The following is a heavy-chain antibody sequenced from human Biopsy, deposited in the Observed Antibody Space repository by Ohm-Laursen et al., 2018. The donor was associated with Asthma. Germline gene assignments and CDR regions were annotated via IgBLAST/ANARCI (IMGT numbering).Heavy chain of an antibody. D-gene: IGHD6-13*01. V-gene: IGHV4-39*01. J-gene: IGHJ6*02. Sequence: SETLSLTCSLSSGSGGYMRSGNYYWGWIRQPPGKGLEWIGSIYYSGTTYYNPSLESRFTVSEDTSKIQFSLKLTSVTAADTAVYYCVRGSSSWHHGPFHYYYGLDVWGQGTTATVSS. CDR2: IYYSGTT. CDR1: SGSGGYMRSGNYY. CDR3: VRGSSSWHHGPFHYYYGLDV.